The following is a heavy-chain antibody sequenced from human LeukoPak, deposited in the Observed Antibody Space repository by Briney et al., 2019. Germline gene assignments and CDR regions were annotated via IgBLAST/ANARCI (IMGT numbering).Heavy chain of an antibody. V-gene: IGHV4-59*08. Sequence: SETLSLTCTVSGGAISSDYWTWIRQPPGKGLGLEWIGYIYYSGGTNYNPSLKSRVTISIATSKTQVSLKLSSVTAADTAVYYCARLWDSSSSLDYWGQGTLVTVSS. CDR3: ARLWDSSSSLDY. D-gene: IGHD6-6*01. CDR2: IYYSGGT. CDR1: GGAISSDY. J-gene: IGHJ4*02.